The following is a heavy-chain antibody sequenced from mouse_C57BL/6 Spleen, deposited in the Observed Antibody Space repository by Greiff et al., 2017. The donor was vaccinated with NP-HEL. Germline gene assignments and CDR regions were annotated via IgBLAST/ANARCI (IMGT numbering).Heavy chain of an antibody. D-gene: IGHD1-1*01. J-gene: IGHJ4*01. V-gene: IGHV5-4*01. CDR2: ISDGGSYT. CDR1: GFTFSSYA. Sequence: EVQVVESGGGLVKPGGSLKLSCAASGFTFSSYAMSWVRQTPEKRLEWVATISDGGSYTYYPDNVKGRFTISRDNAKNNLYLQMSHLKSEDTAMYYCARDFDYYGSSYGYYAMDYWGQGTSVTVSS. CDR3: ARDFDYYGSSYGYYAMDY.